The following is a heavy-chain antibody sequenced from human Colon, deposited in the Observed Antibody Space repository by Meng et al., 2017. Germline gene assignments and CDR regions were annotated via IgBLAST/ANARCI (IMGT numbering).Heavy chain of an antibody. Sequence: SVKVSCKASGGTFSSYAISWVRQAPGQGLEWMGGIIPIFGTANYAQKFQGRVTITADESTGTAYMELSSLRSEDTAVYYCARENSGYDSGGYYFDYWGQGTLVTVSS. CDR3: ARENSGYDSGGYYFDY. J-gene: IGHJ4*02. CDR2: IIPIFGTA. D-gene: IGHD5-12*01. CDR1: GGTFSSYA. V-gene: IGHV1-69*13.